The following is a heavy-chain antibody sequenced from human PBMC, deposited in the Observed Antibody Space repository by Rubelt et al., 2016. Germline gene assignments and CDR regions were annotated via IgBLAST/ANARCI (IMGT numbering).Heavy chain of an antibody. D-gene: IGHD6-19*01. CDR1: ARSFSGYY. J-gene: IGHJ4*02. V-gene: IGHV4-34*11. CDR3: ARGPNSDGWLSFDY. Sequence: QVQLQQWGAGVLKPSETLSLTCSVNARSFSGYYWTWIRQPPGKGLEWIAYIHYSGSTKYDPSLKSRVTISVDTSKNQFSLSGNPGTAADTAVYYCARGPNSDGWLSFDYWGQGTLVTVSS. CDR2: IHYSGST.